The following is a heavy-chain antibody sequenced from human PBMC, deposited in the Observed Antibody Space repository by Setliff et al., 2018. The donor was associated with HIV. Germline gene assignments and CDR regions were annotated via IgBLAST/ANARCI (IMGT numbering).Heavy chain of an antibody. CDR1: GYTFTDYY. Sequence: GASVKVSCKASGYTFTDYYMQWVRQAPGQGLEWMGWINPKSGGTNYIQKFQGRVTMTRDTSISTVYMELRRLRSDDTAVYYCTKSRSNSYTSSWAFDYWGQGTQVTVSS. CDR2: INPKSGGT. CDR3: TKSRSNSYTSSWAFDY. V-gene: IGHV1-2*02. D-gene: IGHD6-13*01. J-gene: IGHJ4*02.